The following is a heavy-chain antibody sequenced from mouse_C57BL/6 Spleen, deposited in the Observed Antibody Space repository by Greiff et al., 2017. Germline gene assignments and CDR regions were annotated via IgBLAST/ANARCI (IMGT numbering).Heavy chain of an antibody. Sequence: DVMLVESGGGLVKPGGSLKLSCAASGFTFSSYTMSWVRQTPEKRLEWVATISGGGGNTYYPDSVKGRFSISRDNAKNTLYLQVSSLRSEDTALYYYARLTTVVANYFDYWGQGTTLTVSS. CDR2: ISGGGGNT. V-gene: IGHV5-9*01. D-gene: IGHD1-1*01. CDR3: ARLTTVVANYFDY. CDR1: GFTFSSYT. J-gene: IGHJ2*01.